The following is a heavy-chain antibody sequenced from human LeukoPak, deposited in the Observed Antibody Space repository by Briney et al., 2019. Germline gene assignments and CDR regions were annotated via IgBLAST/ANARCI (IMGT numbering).Heavy chain of an antibody. CDR2: ISSSSSYI. CDR1: GFTFSSYS. D-gene: IGHD2-8*01. Sequence: GGSLRLSCAASGFTFSSYSMNWVRQAPGKGLEWVSSISSSSSYIYYADSVKGRFTISRDNAKNSLYLQMNSLRAEDTAVYYCARMNGLRYFDAFDIWGQGTMVTVSS. V-gene: IGHV3-21*01. CDR3: ARMNGLRYFDAFDI. J-gene: IGHJ3*02.